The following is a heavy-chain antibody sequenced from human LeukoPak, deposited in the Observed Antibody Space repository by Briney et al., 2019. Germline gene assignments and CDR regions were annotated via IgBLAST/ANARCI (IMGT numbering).Heavy chain of an antibody. CDR1: GFTFDDYA. Sequence: GGSLRLSCAASGFTFDDYAMHWVRQAPGEGLEWVSGISWNSGSIGYADSVKGRFTISRDNAKNSLYLQMNSLRAEDTALYYCARDNSAGALDYWGQGTLVTVSS. V-gene: IGHV3-9*01. CDR3: ARDNSAGALDY. D-gene: IGHD2-21*01. CDR2: ISWNSGSI. J-gene: IGHJ4*02.